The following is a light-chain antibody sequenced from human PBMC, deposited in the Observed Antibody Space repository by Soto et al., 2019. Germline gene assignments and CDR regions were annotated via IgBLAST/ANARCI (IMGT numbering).Light chain of an antibody. CDR2: AAS. CDR1: QGIRNY. CDR3: QQYNSQLIT. J-gene: IGKJ5*01. Sequence: DIQMTQSRSSLSASLGDTVTITCRASQGIRNYLAWYQQKPGKAPKRLIYAASSLQSGVPSRFSGSGSGTEFTLTISSLQPDDFATYYCQQYNSQLITFGQGTRLEIK. V-gene: IGKV1-17*01.